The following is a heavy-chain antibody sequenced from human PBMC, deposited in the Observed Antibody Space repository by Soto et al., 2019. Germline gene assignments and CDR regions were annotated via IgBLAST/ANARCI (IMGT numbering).Heavy chain of an antibody. J-gene: IGHJ5*02. V-gene: IGHV4-34*01. Sequence: PSETLSLTCAVYGGSFSGYYWSWIRQPPGKGLEWIGEINHSGSTNYNPSLKSRVTISVDTSKNQFSLKLSSVTAADTAVYYCARGGRLGYYFGVLSQYNWFDPWGQGTLVTVS. CDR2: INHSGST. CDR1: GGSFSGYY. D-gene: IGHD3-3*01. CDR3: ARGGRLGYYFGVLSQYNWFDP.